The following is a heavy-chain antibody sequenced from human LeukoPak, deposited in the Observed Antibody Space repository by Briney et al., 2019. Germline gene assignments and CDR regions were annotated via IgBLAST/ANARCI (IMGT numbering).Heavy chain of an antibody. CDR1: GESFSGYY. V-gene: IGHV4-34*01. CDR2: INHSGGS. J-gene: IGHJ4*02. Sequence: SETLSLTCAVYGESFSGYYWSWIRQPPGKGLEWIGEINHSGGSNYNPSLKSRVTISVDTSKNQFSLKLRSVTAADTAVYYCARDSGGWSLDYWGQGTLATVPS. CDR3: ARDSGGWSLDY. D-gene: IGHD6-19*01.